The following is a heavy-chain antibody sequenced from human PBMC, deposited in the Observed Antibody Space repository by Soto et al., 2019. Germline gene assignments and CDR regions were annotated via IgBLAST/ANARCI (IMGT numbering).Heavy chain of an antibody. CDR2: IYPGDSDT. CDR3: ARPSEVAATGVGFDY. Sequence: EVQLVQSGAEVKKPGESLKISCKGSGYSFTSYWIGWVRQMPGKGLEWMGIIYPGDSDTRYSPSFQGQVTISADKSISPADLQWSSLKASDTAMYDCARPSEVAATGVGFDYWGQGTLVTVSS. D-gene: IGHD2-15*01. J-gene: IGHJ4*02. CDR1: GYSFTSYW. V-gene: IGHV5-51*01.